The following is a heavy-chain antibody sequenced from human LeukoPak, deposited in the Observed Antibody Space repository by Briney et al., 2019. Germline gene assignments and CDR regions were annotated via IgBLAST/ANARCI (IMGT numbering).Heavy chain of an antibody. CDR2: IYYSGST. V-gene: IGHV4-39*01. CDR1: GGSISSSSYY. D-gene: IGHD6-13*01. Sequence: SETLSLTCTVSGGSISSSSYYWGWIRQPPGKGLEWIGGIYYSGSTYYNPSLKSRVTISVDTSKNQFSLKLSSVTAADTAVYYCARLQGIAAGGDYWGQGTLVTVSS. J-gene: IGHJ4*02. CDR3: ARLQGIAAGGDY.